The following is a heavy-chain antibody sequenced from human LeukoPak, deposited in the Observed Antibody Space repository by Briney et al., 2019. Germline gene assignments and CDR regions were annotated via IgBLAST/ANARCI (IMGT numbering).Heavy chain of an antibody. CDR2: TYYRSKWYN. CDR3: AREEYYYDSSGYWDDAFDI. Sequence: SQTLSLTCAIPGDSVSSNSAAWNWIRQSPSRGLEWLGRTYYRSKWYNDYAVSVKSRITINPDTSKNQFSLQLNSVTPEDTAVYYCAREEYYYDSSGYWDDAFDIWGQGTMVTVSS. J-gene: IGHJ3*02. D-gene: IGHD3-22*01. V-gene: IGHV6-1*01. CDR1: GDSVSSNSAA.